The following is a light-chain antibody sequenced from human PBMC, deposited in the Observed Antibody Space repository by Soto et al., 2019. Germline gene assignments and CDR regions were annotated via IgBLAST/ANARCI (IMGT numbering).Light chain of an antibody. J-gene: IGLJ3*02. Sequence: QAVVTQPASVSGSPGQSITLSCTGTSSDIGGYNYVSWYQQHPGRVPKLMIYDVTNRPSGVSSRFSGSKSGNTASLTISGLQAEDEADYYCSSYTSSGTMVFGGGTKLTVL. CDR2: DVT. CDR1: SSDIGGYNY. V-gene: IGLV2-14*03. CDR3: SSYTSSGTMV.